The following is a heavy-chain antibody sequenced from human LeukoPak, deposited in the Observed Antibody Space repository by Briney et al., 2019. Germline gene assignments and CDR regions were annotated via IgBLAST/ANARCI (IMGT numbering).Heavy chain of an antibody. V-gene: IGHV4-30-4*01. D-gene: IGHD2-21*02. J-gene: IGHJ4*02. Sequence: SEALSFTCTVSGGSISSGDYYWSWIRQPPGKGLEWIGYIYYSGSTYYNPSLKSRVTISVDTSKNQFSLKLSSVTAADTAVYYCASGAYCGGDCYSGSDYWGQGTLVTVSS. CDR3: ASGAYCGGDCYSGSDY. CDR1: GGSISSGDYY. CDR2: IYYSGST.